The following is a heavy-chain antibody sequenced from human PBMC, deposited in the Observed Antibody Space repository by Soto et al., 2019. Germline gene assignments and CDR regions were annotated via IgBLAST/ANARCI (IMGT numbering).Heavy chain of an antibody. V-gene: IGHV1-2*02. CDR1: GDNFNDYC. J-gene: IGHJ6*03. Sequence: QVQLVQSGAELKKPGASVTVSCRSSGDNFNDYCIHWVRQAPGPGLEWMGWINPNSGVTKYAQKFQGGVSMTRDTSIRTVYMQLSRLRSDDTAVYYCARESGGATATLDYYYFYMDVWGTGTTVTVSS. CDR3: ARESGGATATLDYYYFYMDV. CDR2: INPNSGVT. D-gene: IGHD5-12*01.